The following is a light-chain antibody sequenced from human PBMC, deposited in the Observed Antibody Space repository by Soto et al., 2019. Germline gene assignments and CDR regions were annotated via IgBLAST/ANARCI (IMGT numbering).Light chain of an antibody. CDR3: RQRYNWPLT. CDR2: DAC. V-gene: IGKV3-11*01. J-gene: IGKJ4*01. CDR1: QSIGNS. Sequence: TVLTQSPATLSLSPGERATLSCKASQSIGNSLGWFQQKPGQAPRLLIDDACNRATGIPARFTGSGSGSDFTLTISSLEPEDFGVYYCRQRYNWPLTFGGGTKVEIK.